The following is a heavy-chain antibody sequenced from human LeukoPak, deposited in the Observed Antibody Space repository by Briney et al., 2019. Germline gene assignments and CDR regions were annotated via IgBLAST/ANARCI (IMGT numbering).Heavy chain of an antibody. CDR2: ISSSGST. CDR3: ARGGPPGYYYDYYMDV. Sequence: SETLSLTCTVSGDSISSGDYYWSWIPQPAGKGLEWIGRISSSGSTNYNPSLKSRVTISVDTSKNQFSLKMSSVTAADTAVYFCARGGPPGYYYDYYMDVWGKGTTVTISS. J-gene: IGHJ6*03. CDR1: GDSISSGDYY. V-gene: IGHV4-61*02.